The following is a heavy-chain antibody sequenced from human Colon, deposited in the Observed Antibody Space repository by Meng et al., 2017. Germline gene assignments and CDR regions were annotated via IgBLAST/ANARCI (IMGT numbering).Heavy chain of an antibody. J-gene: IGHJ4*02. V-gene: IGHV3-15*01. CDR2: IKSKTGGGTT. D-gene: IGHD2-15*01. CDR1: GFTFSNAW. Sequence: GESLKISCAASGFTFSNAWMSWVRQAPGKGLEWVGRIKSKTGGGTTDYAAPVKCRFTISRDDSKNSLYLQINSLKTEDTAVYYCTTELWYCLGGSCYSDYWGQGTLVTGAS. CDR3: TTELWYCLGGSCYSDY.